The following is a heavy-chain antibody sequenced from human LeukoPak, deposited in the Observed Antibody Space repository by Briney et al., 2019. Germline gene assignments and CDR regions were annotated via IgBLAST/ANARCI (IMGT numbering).Heavy chain of an antibody. D-gene: IGHD5-18*01. CDR1: GGSIGSRSYY. V-gene: IGHV4-39*01. Sequence: SETLSLTCTVYGGSIGSRSYYWGWIRQPPGKGLEWIGSISYSGSTYHNPSLKSRVTISVDTSQTQLSLRMTSMTSADAAVYYCARTWIPAPFDYWGQGTLVTVSS. CDR3: ARTWIPAPFDY. J-gene: IGHJ4*02. CDR2: ISYSGST.